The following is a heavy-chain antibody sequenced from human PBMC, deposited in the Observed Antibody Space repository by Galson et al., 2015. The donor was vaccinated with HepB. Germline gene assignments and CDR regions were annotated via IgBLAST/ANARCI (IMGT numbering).Heavy chain of an antibody. J-gene: IGHJ3*02. Sequence: SVKVSCKASGGTFSSYAISWVRQAPGQGLEWMGIINPSGGSTSYAQKFQGRVTITRDTSTSTVYMELSSLRSEDTAVYYCARAQGCTGGVCRRAFDIWGQGTMATVSS. CDR1: GGTFSSYA. D-gene: IGHD2-8*02. CDR3: ARAQGCTGGVCRRAFDI. CDR2: INPSGGST. V-gene: IGHV1-46*03.